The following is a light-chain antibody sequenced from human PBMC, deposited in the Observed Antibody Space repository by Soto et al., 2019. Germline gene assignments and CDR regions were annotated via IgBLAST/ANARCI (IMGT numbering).Light chain of an antibody. CDR3: QQRSNGPMYT. J-gene: IGKJ2*01. CDR2: DAS. CDR1: QSVSTY. V-gene: IGKV3-11*01. Sequence: EIVLTQSPATLSLSPGERATFSCRASQSVSTYLAWYQQKPGQAPRLLIYDASNRATGIPARFSGSGSGTDFTLTISSLESEDFAVYYCQQRSNGPMYTFGQGTKLEIK.